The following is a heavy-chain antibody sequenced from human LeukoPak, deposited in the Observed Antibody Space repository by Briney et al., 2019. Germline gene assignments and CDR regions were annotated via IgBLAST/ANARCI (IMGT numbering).Heavy chain of an antibody. V-gene: IGHV1-8*03. J-gene: IGHJ4*02. CDR3: ARSLGEDLEAPSV. CDR1: GYTFTSYG. CDR2: MNPNSGYT. D-gene: IGHD5/OR15-5a*01. Sequence: ASVKVSCKASGYTFTSYGINWVRPATGQGLEWMAWMNPNSGYTGYAQKFQGRVTLTRDTSITTAFMELSSLRSEDTAVYYCARSLGEDLEAPSVWGQGTLVTVSS.